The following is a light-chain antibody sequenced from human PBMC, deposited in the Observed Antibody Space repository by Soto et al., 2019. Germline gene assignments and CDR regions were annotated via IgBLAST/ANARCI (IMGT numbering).Light chain of an antibody. CDR2: AAS. CDR3: LQHNSYLLS. Sequence: DIQMTQSQSSLSASVGDRVTITCRASQGIRNDLGRYQQKPGKAPKRLIYAASSLQSGVPARFSGSGSGTAFTRTIICLQPEACATYSCLQHNSYLLSFGGGTKVEIK. J-gene: IGKJ4*01. CDR1: QGIRND. V-gene: IGKV1-17*01.